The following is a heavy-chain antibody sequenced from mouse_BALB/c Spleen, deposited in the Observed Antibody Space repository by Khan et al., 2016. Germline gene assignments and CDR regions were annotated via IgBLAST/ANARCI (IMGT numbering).Heavy chain of an antibody. Sequence: VQLQESGPDLVKPSQSLSLTCTVTGYSITSGYRWHWIRQFPGNKLEWMGYIHYSGSTNYNPSLKSRISITRDTSKNQFFLQLNSVTTEDTATYYCARSGVLLTTLANWGEGTLVAVSA. CDR2: IHYSGST. CDR1: GYSITSGYR. V-gene: IGHV3-1*02. D-gene: IGHD2-1*01. CDR3: ARSGVLLTTLAN. J-gene: IGHJ3*01.